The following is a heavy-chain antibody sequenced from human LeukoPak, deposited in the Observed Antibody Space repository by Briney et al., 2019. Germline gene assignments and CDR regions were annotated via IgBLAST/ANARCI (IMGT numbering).Heavy chain of an antibody. Sequence: GGSLRLSCAASGFTFSSYGMNWVRQAPGKGLEWVSYISSSSDTIYYADSVKGRFTISRDNAKNSLYLQMNSLRAEDTAVYYCARGTTYYDFWSGYYSYWGQGTLVTVSS. CDR3: ARGTTYYDFWSGYYSY. CDR2: ISSSSDTI. J-gene: IGHJ4*02. CDR1: GFTFSSYG. D-gene: IGHD3-3*01. V-gene: IGHV3-48*04.